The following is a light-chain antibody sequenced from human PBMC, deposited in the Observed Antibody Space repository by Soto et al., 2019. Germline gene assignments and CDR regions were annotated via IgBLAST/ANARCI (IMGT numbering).Light chain of an antibody. CDR3: QQYDSYSGLT. CDR2: GAS. CDR1: QSISSW. V-gene: IGKV1-5*03. Sequence: DIPMTQSPSTLSASVGDRVTITCRASQSISSWLAWYQQKPGKAPKLLIYGASSLDSGVPSRFSGSGSGTEFTLTISSLQPDDFATYYCQQYDSYSGLTFGGGTKVEI. J-gene: IGKJ4*01.